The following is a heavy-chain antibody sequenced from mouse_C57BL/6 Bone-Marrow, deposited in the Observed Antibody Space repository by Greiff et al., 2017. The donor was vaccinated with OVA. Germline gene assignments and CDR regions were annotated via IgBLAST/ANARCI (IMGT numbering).Heavy chain of an antibody. CDR1: GFTFSSYA. J-gene: IGHJ2*01. D-gene: IGHD2-4*01. CDR3: ASVSTMITFDY. Sequence: EVQVVESGGGLVKPGGSLKLSCAASGFTFSSYAMSWVRQTPEKRLEWVATISDGGSYTYYPDNVKGRFTISRDNAKNNLYLQMSHLKSEDTAMYYCASVSTMITFDYWGQGTTLTVSS. V-gene: IGHV5-4*01. CDR2: ISDGGSYT.